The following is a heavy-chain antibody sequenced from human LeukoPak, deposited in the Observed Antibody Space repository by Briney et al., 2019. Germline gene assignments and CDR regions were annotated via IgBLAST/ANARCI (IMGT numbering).Heavy chain of an antibody. D-gene: IGHD2-2*01. CDR3: ARVLPVASRDY. J-gene: IGHJ4*02. CDR1: GFTFSTYW. CDR2: IKQDGSDK. V-gene: IGHV3-7*01. Sequence: GGSLRLSCAASGFTFSTYWMSWVRQAPGKGLEWVDNIKQDGSDKFYVDSVKGRFTISRDNANNAMYQQMNSLRAEDTAVYYCARVLPVASRDYWGQGTLVTVSS.